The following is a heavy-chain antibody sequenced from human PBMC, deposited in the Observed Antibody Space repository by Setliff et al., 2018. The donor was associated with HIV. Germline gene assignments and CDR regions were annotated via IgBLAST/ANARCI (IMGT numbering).Heavy chain of an antibody. CDR1: GDSVSSNTAA. V-gene: IGHV6-1*01. CDR3: AGGGPGLPLNS. CDR2: TYYRSKWSN. Sequence: SQTLSLTCAISGDSVSSNTAAWNWIRQSPSRGLELLGRTYYRSKWSNDYVDSVKGRFTISRDNSENTVDLQMNSLRVDDTAVYYCAGGGPGLPLNSWGQGTLVTSPQ. J-gene: IGHJ4*02. D-gene: IGHD2-15*01.